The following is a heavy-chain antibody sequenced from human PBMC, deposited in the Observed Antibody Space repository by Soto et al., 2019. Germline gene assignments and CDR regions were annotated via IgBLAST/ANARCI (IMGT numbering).Heavy chain of an antibody. Sequence: PGGSLRLSCAASGFTFSSYAMSWVRQAPGKGLEWVSAISGSGGSTYYADSVKGRFTISRDNSKNTLYLQMNSLRAEDTAVYYCAKDLAGYSSSWFNWFDPWGQGTLVTVSS. D-gene: IGHD6-13*01. CDR1: GFTFSSYA. J-gene: IGHJ5*02. V-gene: IGHV3-23*01. CDR3: AKDLAGYSSSWFNWFDP. CDR2: ISGSGGST.